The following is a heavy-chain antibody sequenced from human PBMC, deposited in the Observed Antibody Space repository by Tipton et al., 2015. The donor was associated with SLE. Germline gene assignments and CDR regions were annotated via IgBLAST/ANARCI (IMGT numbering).Heavy chain of an antibody. CDR1: GFTFSDYY. J-gene: IGHJ4*02. CDR2: ISSSSSYI. CDR3: ARDWGRGRSLTEQWLAYYFDY. Sequence: GSLRLSCAASGFTFSDYYMSWIRQAPGKGLEWVSYISSSSSYIYYADSVKGRFTISRDNAKNSLYLQMNSLRAEDTAVYYCARDWGRGRSLTEQWLAYYFDYWGQGTLVTVSS. V-gene: IGHV3-11*06. D-gene: IGHD6-19*01.